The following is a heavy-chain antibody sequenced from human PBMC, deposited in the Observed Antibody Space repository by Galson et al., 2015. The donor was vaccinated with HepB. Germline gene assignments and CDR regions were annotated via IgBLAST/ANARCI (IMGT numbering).Heavy chain of an antibody. J-gene: IGHJ4*02. D-gene: IGHD3-10*01. CDR2: ISYDGSNK. V-gene: IGHV3-30*04. CDR3: ASDLDGSGSFYNMLAY. CDR1: GFTFSSYA. Sequence: SLRLSCAASGFTFSSYAMHWVRQAPGKGLEWVAVISYDGSNKYYADSVKGRFTISRDNSKNTLYLQMNSLRAEDTAVYYCASDLDGSGSFYNMLAYWGQGIMVTVSS.